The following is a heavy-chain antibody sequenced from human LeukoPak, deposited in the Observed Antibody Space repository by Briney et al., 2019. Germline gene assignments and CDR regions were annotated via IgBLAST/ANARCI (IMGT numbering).Heavy chain of an antibody. V-gene: IGHV3-20*04. CDR1: GSNFGDYG. D-gene: IGHD3-9*01. CDR2: INWNGGDT. CDR3: ARPRGDILTGYYMPRGFDY. J-gene: IGHJ4*02. Sequence: TGGSLRLSCADSGSNFGDYGMRWVRHAPGKGLEWVSGINWNGGDTDYADSVKGRFTISRDNAKNSLYLQMNSLRAEDTAVYYCARPRGDILTGYYMPRGFDYWGQGTLVTVSS.